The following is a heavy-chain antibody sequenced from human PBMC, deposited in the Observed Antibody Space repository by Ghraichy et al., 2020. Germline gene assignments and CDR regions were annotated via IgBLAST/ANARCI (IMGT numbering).Heavy chain of an antibody. CDR1: GGSISSSSYY. CDR3: ARLGVGFGEDPKYYYYYYGMDV. V-gene: IGHV4-39*01. J-gene: IGHJ6*02. D-gene: IGHD3-10*01. CDR2: IYYSGST. Sequence: SETLSLTCTVSGGSISSSSYYWGWIRQPPGKGLEWIGSIYYSGSTYYNPSLKSRVTISVDTSKNQFSLKLSSVTAADTAVYYCARLGVGFGEDPKYYYYYYGMDVWGQGTTVTVSS.